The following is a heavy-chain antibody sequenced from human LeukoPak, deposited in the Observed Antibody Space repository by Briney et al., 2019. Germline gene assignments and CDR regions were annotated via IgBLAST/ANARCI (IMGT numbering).Heavy chain of an antibody. CDR2: IYYSGST. CDR3: ARVRSSSSYPLFDY. V-gene: IGHV4-59*01. Sequence: MPSETLSLTCTVSGGSISSYYWSWIRQPPGKGLEWIGYIYYSGSTNYNPSLKSRVTISVDTSKNQFSLKLSSVTAADTAVYYCARVRSSSSYPLFDYWGQGTLVTVSS. D-gene: IGHD6-6*01. CDR1: GGSISSYY. J-gene: IGHJ4*02.